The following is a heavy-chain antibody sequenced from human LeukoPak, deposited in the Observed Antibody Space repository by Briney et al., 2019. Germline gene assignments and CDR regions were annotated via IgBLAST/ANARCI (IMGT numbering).Heavy chain of an antibody. CDR1: GFTFSSYW. D-gene: IGHD2-2*01. V-gene: IGHV3-74*01. J-gene: IGHJ5*02. CDR3: ARDTPIIPAATHNWFDP. CDR2: IKGDGSSI. Sequence: PGGSLRLSCAASGFTFSSYWMYWVRQAPGKGLVWVSRIKGDGSSIIYADSVKGRLTISRDNAKNTLYLQMNSLRAEDTAVYYCARDTPIIPAATHNWFDPWGQGTLVTVSS.